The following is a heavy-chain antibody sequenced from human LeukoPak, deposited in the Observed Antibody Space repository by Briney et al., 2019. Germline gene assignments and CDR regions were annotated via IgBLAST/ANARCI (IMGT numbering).Heavy chain of an antibody. V-gene: IGHV3-30-3*01. CDR2: ISYDGSNK. J-gene: IGHJ4*02. Sequence: PGRSLRLSCAASGFTLSSYAMHWDRQASGQGLEWVAVISYDGSNKYYADSVKGRFTISRDNSKNTLYLQMNSLRAEDTAVYYCARDLDYWGQGTLVTVSS. CDR3: ARDLDY. CDR1: GFTLSSYA.